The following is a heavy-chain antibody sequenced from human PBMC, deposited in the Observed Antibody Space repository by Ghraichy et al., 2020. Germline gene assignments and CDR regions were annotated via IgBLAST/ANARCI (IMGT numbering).Heavy chain of an antibody. Sequence: GEYLNISCKASGYRFASYWIGWVRQMPGKGLEWMGIIHPADSDATYSPSFQGQVTISADESISAAYLQWSSLKVSDTAMYYCARHDGGSGKILDSWGQGTLVTVSS. CDR3: ARHDGGSGKILDS. V-gene: IGHV5-51*01. CDR1: GYRFASYW. CDR2: IHPADSDA. D-gene: IGHD3-10*01. J-gene: IGHJ4*02.